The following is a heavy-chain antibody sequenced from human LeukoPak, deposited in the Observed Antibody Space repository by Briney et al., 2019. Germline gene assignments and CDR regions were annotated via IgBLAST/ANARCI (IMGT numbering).Heavy chain of an antibody. Sequence: SETLSLTCTVSGGSISTYHCSWIRQPAGKGLEWIGRIYSNEGTRYNPSLTSRVTMSVDTSKNQFSLKLSSVTAADTAVYYCARAAGASGGQYFDYWGQGTLVAVSS. V-gene: IGHV4-4*07. J-gene: IGHJ4*02. CDR1: GGSISTYH. CDR2: IYSNEGT. D-gene: IGHD2-15*01. CDR3: ARAAGASGGQYFDY.